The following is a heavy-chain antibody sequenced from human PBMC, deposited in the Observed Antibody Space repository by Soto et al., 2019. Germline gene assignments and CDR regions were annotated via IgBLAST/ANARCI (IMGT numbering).Heavy chain of an antibody. CDR1: GFTFSSYW. V-gene: IGHV3-7*01. D-gene: IGHD1-7*01. Sequence: GGSLRLSCAASGFTFSSYWMSWVRQAPGKGLEWVANIKQDGSEKYYVDSVKGRFTISRDNAKNSLYLQMNSLRAEDTAVYYCAREGITGTTSPVDYYYYMDVWGKGTTVTVSS. J-gene: IGHJ6*03. CDR2: IKQDGSEK. CDR3: AREGITGTTSPVDYYYYMDV.